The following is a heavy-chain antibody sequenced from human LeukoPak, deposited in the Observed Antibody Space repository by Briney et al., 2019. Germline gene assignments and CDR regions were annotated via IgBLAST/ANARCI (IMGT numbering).Heavy chain of an antibody. J-gene: IGHJ4*02. CDR2: IYHSGST. Sequence: SETLSLTCTVSGYSISSGYYWGWIRQPPGKGLEWIGSIYHSGSTYYNPSLKSRVTISVDTSKNQFSLKLSSVTAADTAVYYCARGTPDGSGWYADYFDYWGQGTLVTVSS. D-gene: IGHD6-19*01. CDR1: GYSISSGYY. CDR3: ARGTPDGSGWYADYFDY. V-gene: IGHV4-38-2*02.